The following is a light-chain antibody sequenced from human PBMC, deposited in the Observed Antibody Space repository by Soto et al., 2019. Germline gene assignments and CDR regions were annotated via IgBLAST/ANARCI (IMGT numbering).Light chain of an antibody. CDR3: HQYYSRPYT. CDR2: WAS. Sequence: DIVMTQSPDSLAVSLGERATIDCKSSQSVLYSSNNKNYLAWYQQKPGQPPQLLIYWASTRESGVPDRFSGSGSGKDFPLPIGSRQAEDAAVYYCHQYYSRPYTFGQGPSWRSN. J-gene: IGKJ2*01. V-gene: IGKV4-1*01. CDR1: QSVLYSSNNKNY.